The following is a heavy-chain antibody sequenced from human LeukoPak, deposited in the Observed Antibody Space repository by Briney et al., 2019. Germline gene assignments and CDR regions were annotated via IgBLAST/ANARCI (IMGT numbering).Heavy chain of an antibody. V-gene: IGHV1-24*01. Sequence: ASVKVSCKVSGYTLTELSMHWVRQVPGKGLEWMGGFDPEDGETIYAQKFQGRVTMTEDTSTDTAYMELSSLRSEDTAVYYCATVYRLGIYYGMDVWGQGTTVTVSS. CDR2: FDPEDGET. J-gene: IGHJ6*02. D-gene: IGHD7-27*01. CDR1: GYTLTELS. CDR3: ATVYRLGIYYGMDV.